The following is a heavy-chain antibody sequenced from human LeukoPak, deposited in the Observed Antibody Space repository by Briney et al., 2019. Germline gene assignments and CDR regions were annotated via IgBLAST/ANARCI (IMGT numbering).Heavy chain of an antibody. J-gene: IGHJ4*02. CDR1: GGSFSGYY. D-gene: IGHD6-19*01. Sequence: SETLSLTCAVYGGSFSGYYWSWIRQPPGKGLEWVGEINHSGSTNYNPSLKSRVTISVDTYKNQFSLKLNSVTAADTAVYYCANSGWTPRGYFDYWGQGTLVTVSS. CDR2: INHSGST. CDR3: ANSGWTPRGYFDY. V-gene: IGHV4-34*01.